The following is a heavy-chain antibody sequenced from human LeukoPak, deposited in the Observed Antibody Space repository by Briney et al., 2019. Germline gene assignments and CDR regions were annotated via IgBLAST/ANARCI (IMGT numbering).Heavy chain of an antibody. J-gene: IGHJ6*02. Sequence: GESLKISCKGSGYSFTSYWIGWVRQMPGKGLEWMGIIYPGDSDTRYSPSFQGQVTISADKSISTAYLQWSSLKASDTAMYYCARQYSSSWYLDYYYGMDVWGQGTLVTVSS. CDR1: GYSFTSYW. D-gene: IGHD6-13*01. V-gene: IGHV5-51*01. CDR3: ARQYSSSWYLDYYYGMDV. CDR2: IYPGDSDT.